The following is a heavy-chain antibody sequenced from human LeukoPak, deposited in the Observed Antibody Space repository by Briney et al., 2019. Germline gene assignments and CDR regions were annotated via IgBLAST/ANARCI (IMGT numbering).Heavy chain of an antibody. J-gene: IGHJ6*02. CDR1: GFTFSSYA. CDR2: ISGGGGST. Sequence: GGSLRLSCAASGFTFSSYALSWVRQAPGKGLEWVSSISGGGGSTYYADSVKGRFTISRDNSRNTLYLQMNSLRAEDTALYYCAKGLSYYFYYGVDVWGQGTTVTVSS. V-gene: IGHV3-23*01. CDR3: AKGLSYYFYYGVDV.